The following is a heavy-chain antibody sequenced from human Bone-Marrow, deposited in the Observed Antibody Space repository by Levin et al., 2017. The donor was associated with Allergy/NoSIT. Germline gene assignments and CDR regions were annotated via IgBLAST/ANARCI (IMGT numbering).Heavy chain of an antibody. V-gene: IGHV1-2*02. Sequence: GESLKISCKASGYTFTGYYMHWVRQAPGQGLEWMGWINPNSGGTNYAQKFQGRVTMTRDTSISTAYMELSRLRSDDTAVYYCARVLYSSEHDYWGQGTLVTVSS. J-gene: IGHJ4*02. CDR2: INPNSGGT. CDR1: GYTFTGYY. CDR3: ARVLYSSEHDY. D-gene: IGHD6-19*01.